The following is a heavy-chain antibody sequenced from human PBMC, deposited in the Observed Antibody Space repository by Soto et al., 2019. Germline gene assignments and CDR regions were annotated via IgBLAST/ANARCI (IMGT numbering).Heavy chain of an antibody. J-gene: IGHJ6*03. D-gene: IGHD2-21*02. CDR3: ARVMTSGYYYYYMDV. V-gene: IGHV4-59*01. Sequence: PSETLSLTCTVSGGSISSYYCSWIRQPPGKGLEWIGYIYYSGSTNYNPSLKSRVTISVDTSKNQFSLKLSSVTAADTAVYYCARVMTSGYYYYYMDVWGKGTTVTVSS. CDR1: GGSISSYY. CDR2: IYYSGST.